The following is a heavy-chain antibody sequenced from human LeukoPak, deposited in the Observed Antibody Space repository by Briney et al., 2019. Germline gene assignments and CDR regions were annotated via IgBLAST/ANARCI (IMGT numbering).Heavy chain of an antibody. Sequence: SVKVSCKASGGTFSSYAISWVRQAPGQGLEWMGGIIPIFGTANYAQKFQGRVTITTDESTSTAYMELSSLRSEDTAVYYCARENKGVGYSYGLDEYYYYYMDVWGKGTTVTVSS. V-gene: IGHV1-69*05. J-gene: IGHJ6*03. CDR2: IIPIFGTA. D-gene: IGHD5-18*01. CDR3: ARENKGVGYSYGLDEYYYYYMDV. CDR1: GGTFSSYA.